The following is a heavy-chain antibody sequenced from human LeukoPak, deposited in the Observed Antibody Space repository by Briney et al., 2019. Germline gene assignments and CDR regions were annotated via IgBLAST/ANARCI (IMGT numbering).Heavy chain of an antibody. CDR2: ISYDGNTK. CDR1: GSTFTRYS. CDR3: GRPLRRAPDYCNGIDV. Sequence: GGSLRLSCVVSGSTFTRYSMHWVRQAPGKGLEWVAVISYDGNTKRYADSAKGRFTISRDNPKNTLFLQMDSLRPEDTGVYYCGRPLRRAPDYCNGIDVWGQGTTVTVSS. V-gene: IGHV3-30-3*01. J-gene: IGHJ6*02.